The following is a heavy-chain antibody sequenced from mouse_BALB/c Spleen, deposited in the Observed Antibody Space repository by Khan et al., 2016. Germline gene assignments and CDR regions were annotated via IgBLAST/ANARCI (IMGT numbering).Heavy chain of an antibody. J-gene: IGHJ1*01. CDR2: ISDGGAYT. V-gene: IGHV5-4*02. Sequence: EVQLVESGGGLVKPGGSLKLSCAASGFTFSDYYMYWVRQTPEKRLEWVATISDGGAYTYYPDSVKGRFIISRDNAKNNLYLQMSSLKSEDTAMYYCARSYGNCGYVEVWGAGTTVTVSS. CDR3: ARSYGNCGYVEV. D-gene: IGHD2-1*01. CDR1: GFTFSDYY.